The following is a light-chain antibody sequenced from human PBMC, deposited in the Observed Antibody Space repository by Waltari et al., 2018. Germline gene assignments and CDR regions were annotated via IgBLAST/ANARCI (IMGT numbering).Light chain of an antibody. CDR2: KDS. CDR3: QSADSSGTYHV. Sequence: SYELTQPPSVSVSPGQTARITCSGDALPKQYAYWYQQKPGQAPVLVIYKDSERPSGIPERFSGSSSGTTVTLTISGVQAEDEADYYCQSADSSGTYHVFGGGTKPTVL. J-gene: IGLJ2*01. CDR1: ALPKQY. V-gene: IGLV3-25*03.